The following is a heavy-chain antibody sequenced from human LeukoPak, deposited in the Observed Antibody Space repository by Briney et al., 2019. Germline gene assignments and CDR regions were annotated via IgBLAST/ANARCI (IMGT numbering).Heavy chain of an antibody. J-gene: IGHJ6*03. D-gene: IGHD3-3*02. CDR1: GDSISSDY. CDR2: IFHSGTT. V-gene: IGHV4-59*07. CDR3: ARTRAQAYGISYMDV. Sequence: PSDTLSFTCNLSGDSISSDYWSWIPQAQGKGLEGIGFIFHSGTTDYNPFLQSRATISIDTCKKAFSQQRRSMTAADTTVYYCARTRAQAYGISYMDVWGTGATVTVSS.